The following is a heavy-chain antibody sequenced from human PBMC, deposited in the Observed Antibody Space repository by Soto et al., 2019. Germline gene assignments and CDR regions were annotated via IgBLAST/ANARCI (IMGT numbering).Heavy chain of an antibody. V-gene: IGHV3-48*02. CDR1: GFTFSSYS. CDR2: ISSSSSTI. J-gene: IGHJ6*02. CDR3: ARGVSQALRFLEWSSHYYYYGMDV. Sequence: GGSLRLSCAASGFTFSSYSMNWVRQAPGKGMEWVSYISSSSSTIYYAGSVKGRFTISRDNAKNSLYLQMNSLRDEDTAVYYCARGVSQALRFLEWSSHYYYYGMDVWGQGTTVTVSS. D-gene: IGHD3-3*01.